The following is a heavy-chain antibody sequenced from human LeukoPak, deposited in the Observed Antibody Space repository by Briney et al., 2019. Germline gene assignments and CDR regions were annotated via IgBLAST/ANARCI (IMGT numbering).Heavy chain of an antibody. CDR1: GGSFSGYY. D-gene: IGHD3-22*01. CDR2: INHSGST. Sequence: PSETLSLTCAVYGGSFSGYYWSWIRQPPGKGLEWIGEINHSGSTNYNPSLKSRVTVSVDTSKNQFSLKLSSVTAADTAVYYCARSLYYYDSSGYYEDDASDIWGQGTMVTVPS. V-gene: IGHV4-34*01. J-gene: IGHJ3*02. CDR3: ARSLYYYDSSGYYEDDASDI.